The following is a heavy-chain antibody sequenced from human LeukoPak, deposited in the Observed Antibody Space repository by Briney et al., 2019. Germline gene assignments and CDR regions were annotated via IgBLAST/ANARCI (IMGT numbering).Heavy chain of an antibody. CDR2: ISGSGGST. V-gene: IGHV3-23*01. CDR1: GFTFSSYA. CDR3: AKDLGGYSYGYVYYYYGMDV. D-gene: IGHD5-18*01. Sequence: GGSLRLSCAASGFTFSSYAMSWVRQAPGKGLEWVSAISGSGGSTYYADSVKGRFTISRDNSKNTLYLQMNSLRAEDTAVYYCAKDLGGYSYGYVYYYYGMDVWGQGTTVTVSS. J-gene: IGHJ6*02.